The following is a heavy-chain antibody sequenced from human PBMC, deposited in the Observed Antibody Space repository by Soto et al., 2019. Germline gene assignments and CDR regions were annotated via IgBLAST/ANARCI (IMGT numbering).Heavy chain of an antibody. J-gene: IGHJ4*02. CDR2: IYPGDSDT. CDR1: GYSFTSYW. V-gene: IGHV5-51*01. CDR3: ARSIGARRGPYVGYYFDF. D-gene: IGHD6-6*01. Sequence: PGESLKISCQGSGYSFTSYWIGWVRQMPGKGLEWMGIIYPGDSDTRYSPSFQGQVTISGDKSISTAYLQWSSLKASDTAMYYCARSIGARRGPYVGYYFDFWGQGTLVTVSS.